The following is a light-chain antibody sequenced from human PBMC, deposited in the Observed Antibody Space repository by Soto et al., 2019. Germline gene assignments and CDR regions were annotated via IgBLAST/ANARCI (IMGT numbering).Light chain of an antibody. V-gene: IGKV3-20*01. CDR3: QQYRDLPQT. CDR2: NSS. Sequence: EIVLTQSPGTLSFSPGERDTLSCRASQSVRSNYLAWYQQKPGQAPRLLIYNSSTRATGIPDRFSGSGSGTDFTLTISRLEPEDFALYYCQQYRDLPQTFGQGTKVDIK. CDR1: QSVRSNY. J-gene: IGKJ1*01.